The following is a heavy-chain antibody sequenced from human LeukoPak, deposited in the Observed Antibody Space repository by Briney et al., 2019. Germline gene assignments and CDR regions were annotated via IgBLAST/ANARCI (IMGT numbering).Heavy chain of an antibody. J-gene: IGHJ4*02. V-gene: IGHV3-21*04. CDR3: AKDLYNWNDVTSAGNFVY. D-gene: IGHD1-1*01. Sequence: PGGSLRLSCAASGFTFSSYSMNWVRQAPGKGLEWVSSISSSSSYIYYADSVKGRFTISRDNSKNTLYLQMNSLRAEDTAVYYCAKDLYNWNDVTSAGNFVYWGQGTLVTVSS. CDR1: GFTFSSYS. CDR2: ISSSSSYI.